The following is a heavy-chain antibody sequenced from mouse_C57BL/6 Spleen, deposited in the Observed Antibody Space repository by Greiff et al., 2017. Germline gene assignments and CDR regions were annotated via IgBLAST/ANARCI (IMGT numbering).Heavy chain of an antibody. Sequence: QVQLQQPGAELVMPGASVKLSCKASGYTFTSYWMHWVKQRPGQGLEWIGEIDPSDSYTNYNQKFKGQSTLTVDKSSSTASMQLSSLPSEDSSVYYCARKGGGYYFAWFAYWGQGTLVTVSA. J-gene: IGHJ3*01. CDR2: IDPSDSYT. CDR3: ARKGGGYYFAWFAY. V-gene: IGHV1-69*01. CDR1: GYTFTSYW. D-gene: IGHD2-3*01.